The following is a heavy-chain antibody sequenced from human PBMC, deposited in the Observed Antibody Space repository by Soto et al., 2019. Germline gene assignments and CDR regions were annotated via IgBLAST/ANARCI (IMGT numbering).Heavy chain of an antibody. V-gene: IGHV1-18*04. CDR1: GYTSTSYG. Sequence: QVQLVQSGAEVKKPGASVKVSCQASGYTSTSYGISWARQAPGQGLEWMGWTSAYNGNTNYAQKLQGRVTMTTYTSTSTAYMELRSLRSYHTAVYCCARDQDVGANFVGRPVTDYRREGTLVTVSS. J-gene: IGHJ4*02. CDR3: ARDQDVGANFVGRPVTDY. CDR2: TSAYNGNT. D-gene: IGHD1-26*01.